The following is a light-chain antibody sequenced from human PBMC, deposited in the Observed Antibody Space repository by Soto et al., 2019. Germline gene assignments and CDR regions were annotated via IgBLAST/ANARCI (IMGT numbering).Light chain of an antibody. CDR2: DVT. V-gene: IGLV2-11*01. Sequence: QSVLTQPHSVSGSPGQSVTISCTGTTDDVAYYNYVSWYKQHPGKAPKLIIYDVTKRPSGVPDRFSGSKSGNTASLTISGLRANDEADYYCCSYAGSYTFYVFGTGTKVTVL. CDR3: CSYAGSYTFYV. CDR1: TDDVAYYNY. J-gene: IGLJ1*01.